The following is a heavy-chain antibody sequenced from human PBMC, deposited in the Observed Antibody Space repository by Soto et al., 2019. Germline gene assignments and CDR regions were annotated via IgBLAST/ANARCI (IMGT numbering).Heavy chain of an antibody. Sequence: QVQLVQSGAEVKKPGSSVRVSCKAFGGTFNNFTITWVRQAPGQGLEWMGRIIPILGISNYAQKFQGRVTISADRSTSTAYMELNSLRSEDTAVYYCARDTLDIVVIVTATHNWFDPWGQGTPVTVSS. D-gene: IGHD2-15*01. J-gene: IGHJ5*02. CDR3: ARDTLDIVVIVTATHNWFDP. CDR2: IIPILGIS. CDR1: GGTFNNFT. V-gene: IGHV1-69*08.